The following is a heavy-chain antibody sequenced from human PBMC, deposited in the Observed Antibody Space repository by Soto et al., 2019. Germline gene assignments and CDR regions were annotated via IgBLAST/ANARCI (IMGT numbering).Heavy chain of an antibody. D-gene: IGHD3-9*01. V-gene: IGHV1-3*01. CDR2: INAGNGNT. J-gene: IGHJ5*02. CDR1: GYTFTSYA. Sequence: GASVKVSCKASGYTFTSYAMHWVRQAPGQRLERMGWINAGNGNTKYSQKFQGRVTITRDTSASTAYMELSSLRSEDTAVYYCARDFYDILTGSHGWFDPWGQGTLVTVSS. CDR3: ARDFYDILTGSHGWFDP.